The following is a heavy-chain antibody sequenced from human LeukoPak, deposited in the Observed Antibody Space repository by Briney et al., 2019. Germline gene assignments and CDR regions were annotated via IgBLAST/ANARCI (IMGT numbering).Heavy chain of an antibody. CDR1: GFTFSSYG. Sequence: GGSLRLSCAASGFTFSSYGMSWVRQAPGKGLEWVSAISGSGGSTYYADSVKGRFTISRDNSKNTLYLQMNSLRTEETAVYYCAKGPAMVRGTFDPWGQGTLVTVSS. J-gene: IGHJ5*02. CDR3: AKGPAMVRGTFDP. CDR2: ISGSGGST. D-gene: IGHD3-10*01. V-gene: IGHV3-23*01.